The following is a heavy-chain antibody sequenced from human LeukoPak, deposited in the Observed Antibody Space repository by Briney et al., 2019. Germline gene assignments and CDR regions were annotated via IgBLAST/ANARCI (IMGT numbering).Heavy chain of an antibody. V-gene: IGHV3-23*01. J-gene: IGHJ4*02. CDR3: AKEAYCGGDCYFDY. Sequence: PGRSLRLSCAASGFTFSTYGMHWVRQAPGKGMELLAVISGSGGSTYYADSVKGRFTISRDNSKNTLYLQMNSLRAEDTAVYYCAKEAYCGGDCYFDYWGQGTLVTVSS. D-gene: IGHD2-21*02. CDR1: GFTFSTYG. CDR2: ISGSGGST.